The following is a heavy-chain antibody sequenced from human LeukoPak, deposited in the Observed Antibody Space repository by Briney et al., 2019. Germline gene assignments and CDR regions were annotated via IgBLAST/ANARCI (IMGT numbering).Heavy chain of an antibody. J-gene: IGHJ6*03. CDR2: ISSSSSYI. CDR3: ANNIVANHYYYYMDV. CDR1: GFTFNSYT. V-gene: IGHV3-21*01. Sequence: GGSLRLSCAASGFTFNSYTMSWVRQAPGKGLEWVSSISSSSSYIYYADSLKGRFTISRDNAKNSLYLQMNSLRAEDTAVYYCANNIVANHYYYYMDVWGKGTTVTISS. D-gene: IGHD5-12*01.